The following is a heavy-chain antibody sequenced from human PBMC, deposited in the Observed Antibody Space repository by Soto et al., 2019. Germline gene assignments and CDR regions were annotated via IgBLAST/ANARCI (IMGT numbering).Heavy chain of an antibody. Sequence: QVQLVQSGAEVKKPGASVKVSCKASGYTFTSYGISWVRQAPGQGLEWMGWISAHNGNTNHAQKLQGRVTMTTDTSTSTDYMERRSLRSDDTAVYYCARDAAVGLFDYWGQGTLVTVSS. D-gene: IGHD1-26*01. CDR1: GYTFTSYG. CDR2: ISAHNGNT. V-gene: IGHV1-18*01. J-gene: IGHJ4*02. CDR3: ARDAAVGLFDY.